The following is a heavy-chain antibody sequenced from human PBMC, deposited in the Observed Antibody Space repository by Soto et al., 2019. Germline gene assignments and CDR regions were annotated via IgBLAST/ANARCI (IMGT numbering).Heavy chain of an antibody. CDR2: ISYDGINQ. V-gene: IGHV3-30*18. Sequence: PGGSLRLSCAASGFSFTTYGMHWFRQAPGKGLEWVAFISYDGINQYYADSVKGRFTISRDISKHTLYLQMSNLRPGDTAVYYCAKLGPMGAYRKSFFDSWGQGTLVTVSS. CDR1: GFSFTTYG. J-gene: IGHJ4*02. CDR3: AKLGPMGAYRKSFFDS. D-gene: IGHD1-26*01.